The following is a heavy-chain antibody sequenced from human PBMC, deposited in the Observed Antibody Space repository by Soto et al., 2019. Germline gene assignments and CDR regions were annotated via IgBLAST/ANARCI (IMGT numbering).Heavy chain of an antibody. V-gene: IGHV1-2*04. CDR2: INPNSGGT. CDR3: ARGNNNKYDFWSGQYYYYYYGMDV. Sequence: GASVKVSCKASGYTFTGYYMHWVRQAPGQGLEWMGWINPNSGGTNYAQKFQGWVTMTRDTSISTAYMELSRLRSDDTAVYYCARGNNNKYDFWSGQYYYYYYGMDVWGQGTTVTVSS. D-gene: IGHD3-3*01. CDR1: GYTFTGYY. J-gene: IGHJ6*02.